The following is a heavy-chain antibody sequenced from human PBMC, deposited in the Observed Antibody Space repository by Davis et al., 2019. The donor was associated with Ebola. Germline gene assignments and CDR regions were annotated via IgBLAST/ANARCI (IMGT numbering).Heavy chain of an antibody. CDR1: GFTFSSYW. CDR3: ARKIDFWSGQPSKTTSQYYFDY. D-gene: IGHD3-3*01. CDR2: IKQDGSEK. V-gene: IGHV3-7*01. J-gene: IGHJ4*02. Sequence: PGGSLRLSCAASGFTFSSYWMSWVRQAPGKGLEWVANIKQDGSEKYYVDSVKGRFTISRDNAKNSLYLQMNSLRAEDTAVYYCARKIDFWSGQPSKTTSQYYFDYWGQGTLVTVSS.